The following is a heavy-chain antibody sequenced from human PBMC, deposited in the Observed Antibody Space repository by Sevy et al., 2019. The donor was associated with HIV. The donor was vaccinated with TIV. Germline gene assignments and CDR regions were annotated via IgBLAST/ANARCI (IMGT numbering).Heavy chain of an antibody. CDR3: ARASGPTVGAYFDS. J-gene: IGHJ4*02. D-gene: IGHD3-10*01. Sequence: ASVKVSCKASGYSFSAYFLHWVRQAPGQGLEWMGRISPNSGGTVYAQKFRGRVTMTRDTSSTTAYMELTRLKSDDTALDYCARASGPTVGAYFDSWGQGALVTVSS. CDR2: ISPNSGGT. CDR1: GYSFSAYF. V-gene: IGHV1-2*06.